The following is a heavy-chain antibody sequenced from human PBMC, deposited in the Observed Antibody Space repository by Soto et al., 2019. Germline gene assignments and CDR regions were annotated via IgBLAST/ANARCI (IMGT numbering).Heavy chain of an antibody. J-gene: IGHJ4*02. Sequence: QVQLVESGGGVAQPGRSLRLSCAASGFTFSSYGMHWVRQAPGKGLEWVAGIWYDGNIKYYADSVKGRFTISRDNSKNTLYLKMNCLRAEERAVYYCARAEPMIRGVFDYWGQGTLVTVSS. CDR3: ARAEPMIRGVFDY. V-gene: IGHV3-33*01. CDR2: IWYDGNIK. D-gene: IGHD3-10*01. CDR1: GFTFSSYG.